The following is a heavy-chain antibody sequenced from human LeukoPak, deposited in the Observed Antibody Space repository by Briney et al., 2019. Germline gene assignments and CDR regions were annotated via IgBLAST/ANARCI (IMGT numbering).Heavy chain of an antibody. CDR3: AKDLEDVVVVPAANFN. CDR2: ISGSGGST. Sequence: GGSLRLSCAASGFTFSNYAMSWVRQAPGKGLEWVSAISGSGGSTYYADSVKGRFTISRDNSKNTLYLQMNSLRAEDTAVYYCAKDLEDVVVVPAANFNWGQGTLVTVSS. CDR1: GFTFSNYA. V-gene: IGHV3-23*01. D-gene: IGHD2-2*01. J-gene: IGHJ4*02.